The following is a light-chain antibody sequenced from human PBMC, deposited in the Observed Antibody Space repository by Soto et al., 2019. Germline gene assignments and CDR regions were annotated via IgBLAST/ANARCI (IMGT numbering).Light chain of an antibody. Sequence: EIVLTQSPATLSLSPGERATLSCRASQSVRTSLAWYQQQPGQAPRLLIYDASNKATGIPARFSGSGSGTDFTLTISRLEPEDFAVYYCQQYGSSPRTFGQGTKVEIK. CDR2: DAS. V-gene: IGKV3-20*01. J-gene: IGKJ1*01. CDR3: QQYGSSPRT. CDR1: QSVRTS.